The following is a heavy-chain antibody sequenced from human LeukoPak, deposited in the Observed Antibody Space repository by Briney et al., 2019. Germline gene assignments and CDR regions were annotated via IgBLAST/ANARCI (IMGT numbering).Heavy chain of an antibody. CDR2: INHSGST. Sequence: PSETLSLTCAVYGGSFSGYYWSWIRQPPGKGLEWIGEINHSGSTNYNPSLKSRVTISVDTSKNQFSPKLSSVTAADTAVYYCAREGLSTITSTYYYYGMDVWGQGTTVTVSS. V-gene: IGHV4-34*01. CDR3: AREGLSTITSTYYYYGMDV. CDR1: GGSFSGYY. J-gene: IGHJ6*02. D-gene: IGHD5/OR15-5a*01.